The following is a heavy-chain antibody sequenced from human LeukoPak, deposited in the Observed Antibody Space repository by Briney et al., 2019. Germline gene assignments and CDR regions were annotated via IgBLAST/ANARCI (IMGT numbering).Heavy chain of an antibody. CDR1: GYIFIGYH. CDR3: ARDWGYGSS. CDR2: INPNSGNT. J-gene: IGHJ4*02. V-gene: IGHV1-2*02. D-gene: IGHD3-10*01. Sequence: ASVKVSCKASGYIFIGYHMHWVRQAPGQGLEWMGWINPNSGNTAYAQKFQGRVTMTRDTSISTAYMELSRLRSDDTAVYYCARDWGYGSSWGQGTLVTVSS.